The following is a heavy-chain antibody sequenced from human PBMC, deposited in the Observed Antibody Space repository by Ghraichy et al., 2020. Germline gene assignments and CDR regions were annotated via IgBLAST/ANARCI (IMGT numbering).Heavy chain of an antibody. V-gene: IGHV1-69*13. J-gene: IGHJ4*02. CDR3: ARRPPYSSGFDY. Sequence: SVKVSCKASGGTFSSYAISWVRQAPGQGLEWMGGIIPIFGTANYAQKFQGRVTITADESTSTAYMELSSLRSEDTAVYYCARRPPYSSGFDYWGQGTLVTVSS. CDR1: GGTFSSYA. CDR2: IIPIFGTA. D-gene: IGHD6-19*01.